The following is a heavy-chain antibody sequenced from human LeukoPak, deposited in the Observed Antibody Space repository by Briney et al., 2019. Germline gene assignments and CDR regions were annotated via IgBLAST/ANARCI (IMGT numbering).Heavy chain of an antibody. CDR1: GFTVSSNY. V-gene: IGHV3-11*06. Sequence: GGSLRLSCAASGFTVSSNYMSWVRQAPGKGLEWLSYISGSGDDTNYADSVRGRFTISRDNAKNSLYLQMNSLRVEDTAVYYCARDPRTVRIWGQGTLVTVSS. J-gene: IGHJ4*02. D-gene: IGHD1-1*01. CDR2: ISGSGDDT. CDR3: ARDPRTVRI.